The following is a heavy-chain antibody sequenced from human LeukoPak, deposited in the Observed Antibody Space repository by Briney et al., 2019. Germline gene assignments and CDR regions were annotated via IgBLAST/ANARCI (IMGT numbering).Heavy chain of an antibody. J-gene: IGHJ5*02. Sequence: ASVKVSCKASGYTFAGYYLHWLRQAPGQGLEWMGWISGYNGNTHYAHNLQGRVTMTTDTSTSTAYMELRSLRSDDTAVYYCARDEARYSSGYYPNWFDPWGQGTLVTVSS. V-gene: IGHV1-18*04. CDR1: GYTFAGYY. CDR3: ARDEARYSSGYYPNWFDP. D-gene: IGHD3-22*01. CDR2: ISGYNGNT.